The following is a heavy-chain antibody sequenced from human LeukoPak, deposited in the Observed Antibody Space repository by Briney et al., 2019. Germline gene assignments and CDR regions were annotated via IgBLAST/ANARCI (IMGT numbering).Heavy chain of an antibody. J-gene: IGHJ4*02. CDR1: GFTFSSYT. CDR3: ARQVREWELPFDY. D-gene: IGHD1-26*01. V-gene: IGHV3-48*01. CDR2: ISTTSSTI. Sequence: GGSLRLSCAASGFTFSSYTMNWVRQAPGKGLEWVSYISTTSSTIYYADSVKGRFTISRDNAKSSLYLQMNSLRAEDTAVYYCARQVREWELPFDYWGQGTLVTVSS.